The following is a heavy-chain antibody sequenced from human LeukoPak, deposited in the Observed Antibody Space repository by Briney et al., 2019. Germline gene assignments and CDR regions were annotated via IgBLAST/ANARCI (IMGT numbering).Heavy chain of an antibody. Sequence: GESLKISCKGSGYSFTSYWIAWVRQMPGKGPEWMGIIYPDDSDVRYSPSFQGQVTMSADKSISTAYLQWNSLKASDTAIYYCARRLYQPGYYYMDVWGKGTTVTVSS. CDR1: GYSFTSYW. V-gene: IGHV5-51*01. J-gene: IGHJ6*03. CDR2: IYPDDSDV. D-gene: IGHD2-15*01. CDR3: ARRLYQPGYYYMDV.